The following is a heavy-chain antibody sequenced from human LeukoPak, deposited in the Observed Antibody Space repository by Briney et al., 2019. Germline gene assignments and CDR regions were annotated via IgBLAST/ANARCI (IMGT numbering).Heavy chain of an antibody. CDR1: GFTFSSYA. CDR3: SQGFCASGTCYTGDF. Sequence: GGSLRLSRAASGFTFSSYAMDWVRQAPGKGLEWVGRSRNKGQGYTTEYAASVKGRFTISRDDSKNSLYLQMNNLKIDDTAVYYCSQGFCASGTCYTGDFWGQGVLVTVSS. V-gene: IGHV3-72*01. CDR2: SRNKGQGYTT. D-gene: IGHD2-8*01. J-gene: IGHJ4*02.